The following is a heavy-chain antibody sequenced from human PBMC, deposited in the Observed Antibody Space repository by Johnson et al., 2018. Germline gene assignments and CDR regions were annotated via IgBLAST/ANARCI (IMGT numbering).Heavy chain of an antibody. Sequence: QVQLQQSGPGLVKPSGTLSLICAVSGGSISSSHWWSWFRQPPGKGLEWIGEFYQGGSTTSHPSLKSRVTMSVDKSKNHFSLELRSGTAADTAVYFCARNGDFCMDVWGKGATVTVSS. CDR2: FYQGGST. CDR1: GGSISSSHW. CDR3: ARNGDFCMDV. V-gene: IGHV4-4*02. D-gene: IGHD3-3*01. J-gene: IGHJ6*04.